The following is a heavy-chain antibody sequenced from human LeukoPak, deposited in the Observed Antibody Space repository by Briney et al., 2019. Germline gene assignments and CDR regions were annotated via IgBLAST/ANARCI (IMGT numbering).Heavy chain of an antibody. CDR2: ISAYNGNT. J-gene: IGHJ4*02. D-gene: IGHD6-6*01. CDR1: GYTFTSYG. CDR3: ARVGGYSSSSDYYFDY. Sequence: ASVKVSCKASGYTFTSYGISWVRQAPGQGLEWMGWISAYNGNTNYAQKFQGRVTMTRDTSTSTVYMELSSLRSEDTAVYYCARVGGYSSSSDYYFDYWGQGTLVTVSS. V-gene: IGHV1-18*01.